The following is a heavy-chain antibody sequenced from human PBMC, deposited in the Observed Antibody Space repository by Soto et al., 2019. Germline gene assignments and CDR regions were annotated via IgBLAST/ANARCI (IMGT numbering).Heavy chain of an antibody. CDR2: IIPIFGTA. V-gene: IGHV1-69*13. Sequence: SVKVSCKASGATFSSYAISWVRQAPGQGLEWMGGIIPIFGTANYAQKFQGRVTITADESTSTAYMELSSLRSEDTAVYYCARDRAVAGTDGFDYWGQGTLVTVSS. D-gene: IGHD6-19*01. J-gene: IGHJ4*02. CDR3: ARDRAVAGTDGFDY. CDR1: GATFSSYA.